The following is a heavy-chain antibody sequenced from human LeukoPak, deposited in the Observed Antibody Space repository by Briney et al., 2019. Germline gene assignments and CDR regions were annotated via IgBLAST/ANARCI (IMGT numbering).Heavy chain of an antibody. D-gene: IGHD6-19*01. CDR3: AREAVYSSGWVGYYYYMDV. CDR1: GFTFSSYS. V-gene: IGHV3-21*01. CDR2: ISGSGSYI. Sequence: PGGSLRLSCAASGFTFSSYSMNWVRQAPGKGLEWVSSISGSGSYIYYADSVKGRFTISRDNAKNSLYLQMNSLRAEDTAVYYCAREAVYSSGWVGYYYYMDVWGKGTTVTVSS. J-gene: IGHJ6*03.